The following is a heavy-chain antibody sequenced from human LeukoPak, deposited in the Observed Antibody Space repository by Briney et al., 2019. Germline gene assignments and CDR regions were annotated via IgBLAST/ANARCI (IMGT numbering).Heavy chain of an antibody. CDR2: ISSSSYSK. J-gene: IGHJ4*02. CDR3: ARSSLATFDS. Sequence: GGSLRLSCAASGFTFSDYYMSWIRQAPGKGLQWLSYISSSSYSKYYADSVKGRFTISRDNAEKSLYLQMNSLRDDDTAVYFCARSSLATFDSWGQGTLVTVSS. CDR1: GFTFSDYY. V-gene: IGHV3-11*06.